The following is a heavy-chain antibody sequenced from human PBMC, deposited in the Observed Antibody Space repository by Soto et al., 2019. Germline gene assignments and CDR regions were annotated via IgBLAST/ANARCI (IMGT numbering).Heavy chain of an antibody. CDR1: GYTFTTYG. CDR3: ARGAHGSGYAVY. Sequence: QVQLVQSGTEVKKPGASVKVSCKASGYTFTTYGFNWVRQAPGQGLEWMGWISGYNGNTNYPMKFQGRVTLTTDTSRSKGYMELRGLTSDDTAVYYCARGAHGSGYAVYWGQGTLVTVSS. J-gene: IGHJ4*02. CDR2: ISGYNGNT. D-gene: IGHD3-3*01. V-gene: IGHV1-18*01.